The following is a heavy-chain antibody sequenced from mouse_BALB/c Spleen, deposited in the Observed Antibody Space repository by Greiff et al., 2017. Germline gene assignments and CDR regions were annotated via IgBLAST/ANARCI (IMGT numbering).Heavy chain of an antibody. Sequence: EVQLVESGGGLVKPGGSLKLSCAASGFTFSSYAMSWVRQSPEKRLEWVAEISSGGSYTYYPDTVTGRFTISRDNAKNTLYLEMSSLRSEDTAMYYCAREGSTMITTGPAWFAYWGQGTLVTVSA. CDR2: ISSGGSYT. J-gene: IGHJ3*01. D-gene: IGHD2-4*01. CDR1: GFTFSSYA. V-gene: IGHV5-9-4*01. CDR3: AREGSTMITTGPAWFAY.